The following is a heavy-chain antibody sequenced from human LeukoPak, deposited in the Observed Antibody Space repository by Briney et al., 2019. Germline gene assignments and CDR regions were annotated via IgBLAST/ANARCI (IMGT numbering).Heavy chain of an antibody. CDR2: IYSGGST. J-gene: IGHJ4*02. CDR3: ARGRRYCSGGSCPTVGGFFDY. V-gene: IGHV3-53*01. D-gene: IGHD2-15*01. CDR1: GLIVSSNY. Sequence: GGSLRLSCAASGLIVSSNYMSWVRQAPGKGLEGVSVIYSGGSTYYTDSVKGRFTISRDNSKNTLYLQMNSLRAEDTAVYYCARGRRYCSGGSCPTVGGFFDYWGQGTLVTVSS.